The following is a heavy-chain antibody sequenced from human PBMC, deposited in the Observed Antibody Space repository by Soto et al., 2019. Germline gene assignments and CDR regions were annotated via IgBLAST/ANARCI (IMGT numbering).Heavy chain of an antibody. Sequence: QVQLVESGGGVVQPGRSLRLSCAASGFRFSISPMHWVRQAPGKGPEWVALISYDGTNKCYADSVKGRFTISKDNSKSTLYLQGDSLRHEDAAVYYCARDPKTSGGQHWAFNYFDSWGQGTLVTVSS. CDR1: GFRFSISP. J-gene: IGHJ4*02. V-gene: IGHV3-30-3*01. D-gene: IGHD7-27*01. CDR3: ARDPKTSGGQHWAFNYFDS. CDR2: ISYDGTNK.